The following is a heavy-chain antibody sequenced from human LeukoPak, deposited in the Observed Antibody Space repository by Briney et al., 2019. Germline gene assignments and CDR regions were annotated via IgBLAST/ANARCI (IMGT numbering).Heavy chain of an antibody. Sequence: SQTLSLTCDISGDSVSSNSAAWNWIRQSPSRGLEWLGRTYYRSKWYNDYAVSVKSRITINPDTSKNQFSLQLNSVTPEDTAVYYCARDELSHLLYYYYYGMDVWGQGTTVTVSS. CDR3: ARDELSHLLYYYYYGMDV. V-gene: IGHV6-1*01. D-gene: IGHD1-26*01. J-gene: IGHJ6*02. CDR1: GDSVSSNSAA. CDR2: TYYRSKWYN.